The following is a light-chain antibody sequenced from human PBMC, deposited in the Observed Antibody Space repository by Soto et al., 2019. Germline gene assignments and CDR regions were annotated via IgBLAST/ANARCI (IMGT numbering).Light chain of an antibody. CDR1: QSISSY. Sequence: DIQMTQSPSSLSASVGDRVTITCRASQSISSYLNWYQQKPGKAPKLLIYAASSLQSGVPSRFSGSGFGTDFPLTISSLQPEDFETYYCKQSYSPPRTFGQGTKVDIK. V-gene: IGKV1-39*01. J-gene: IGKJ1*01. CDR3: KQSYSPPRT. CDR2: AAS.